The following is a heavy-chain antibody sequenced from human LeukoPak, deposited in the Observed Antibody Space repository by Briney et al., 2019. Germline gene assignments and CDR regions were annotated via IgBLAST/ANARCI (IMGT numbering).Heavy chain of an antibody. J-gene: IGHJ4*02. D-gene: IGHD3-10*01. CDR3: GRETGYSLGTYYGDF. CDR1: GFTVSSNY. Sequence: GGSLRLSCAASGFTVSSNYMRWLREAPGRGLEWVSVIQRGRNKYYADSVKGRFPISRGNSKNTLYLQMNKLEAEDKAWYHCGRETGYSLGTYYGDFWGQGTLVTVSS. CDR2: IQRGRNK. V-gene: IGHV3-66*01.